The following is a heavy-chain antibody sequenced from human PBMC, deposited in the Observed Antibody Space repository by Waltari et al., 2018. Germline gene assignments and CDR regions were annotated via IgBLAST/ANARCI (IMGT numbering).Heavy chain of an antibody. D-gene: IGHD6-6*01. Sequence: EVQLVESGGGLVQPGGSLRLSCAASGVNFGRYWMPWVRPAPGKGLVWVSRIKNDGSSTTYADSVKGRFTISRDNAKNTLDLQLNSLRAEDTAVYFCARRSTSSAPYFFDYWGQGTLVTVSS. CDR3: ARRSTSSAPYFFDY. CDR2: IKNDGSST. J-gene: IGHJ4*02. CDR1: GVNFGRYW. V-gene: IGHV3-74*01.